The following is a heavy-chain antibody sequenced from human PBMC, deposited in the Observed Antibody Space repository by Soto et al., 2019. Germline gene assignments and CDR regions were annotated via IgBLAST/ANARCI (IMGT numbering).Heavy chain of an antibody. V-gene: IGHV3-30*18. Sequence: QVQLVESGGGVVQPGRSLRLSCAASAFTFSSYGMHWFRQAPGKGLEWVAGISYDGSNKYYTESVKGRFTIYRDKDKNTLYLQMNSLRAEDTAEYFCAKETDLYSSRWSSSEMDVWGQGTTVTVSS. CDR3: AKETDLYSSRWSSSEMDV. CDR1: AFTFSSYG. CDR2: ISYDGSNK. D-gene: IGHD6-13*01. J-gene: IGHJ6*02.